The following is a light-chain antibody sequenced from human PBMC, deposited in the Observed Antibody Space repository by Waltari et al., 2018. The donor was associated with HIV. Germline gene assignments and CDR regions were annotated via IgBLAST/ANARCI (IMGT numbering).Light chain of an antibody. CDR2: GAS. Sequence: EIVMTQSPATLSVSPGERVTLSCRASQSISSKLAWYQQKPGQAPRLLVYGASTRATDIPARFSGSGSGTEFTLTISRLQAEDFAVYYCHQYGDWPPWTFGQGTRVEIK. J-gene: IGKJ1*01. CDR1: QSISSK. V-gene: IGKV3-15*01. CDR3: HQYGDWPPWT.